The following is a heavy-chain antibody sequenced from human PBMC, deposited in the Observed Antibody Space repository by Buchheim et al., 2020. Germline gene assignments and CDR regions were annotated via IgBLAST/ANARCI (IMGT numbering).Heavy chain of an antibody. J-gene: IGHJ4*02. Sequence: QLQLQESGPGLVKPSETLSLTCTVSGDSISSSSYYWGWIRQPPGKGLQWTGSIYYSGSTYYNPSLKNRVTMSVDTSKNQFSLKLSSVTAADTAVYYCARLHDSSGPTLWGQGTL. CDR1: GDSISSSSYY. CDR2: IYYSGST. D-gene: IGHD3-22*01. V-gene: IGHV4-39*01. CDR3: ARLHDSSGPTL.